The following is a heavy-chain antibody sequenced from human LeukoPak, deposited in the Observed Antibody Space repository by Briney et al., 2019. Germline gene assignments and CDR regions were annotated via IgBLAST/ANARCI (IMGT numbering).Heavy chain of an antibody. CDR1: GYTFTSYA. CDR3: ARVRSIAAADGGYDY. D-gene: IGHD6-13*01. J-gene: IGHJ4*02. CDR2: INAGNGNT. V-gene: IGHV1-3*01. Sequence: GASVKVSCEASGYTFTSYAMHWVRQAPGQRLEWMGWINAGNGNTKYSQKFQGRVTITRDTSASTAYMELSSLRSEDTAVYYCARVRSIAAADGGYDYWGQGTLVTVSS.